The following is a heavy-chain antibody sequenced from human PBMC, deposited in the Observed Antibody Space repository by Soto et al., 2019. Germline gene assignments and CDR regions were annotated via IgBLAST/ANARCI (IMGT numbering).Heavy chain of an antibody. CDR3: ARVTGHSNWVADF. D-gene: IGHD7-27*01. CDR2: ISAYNGNT. V-gene: IGHV1-18*01. CDR1: GYPFTGYG. J-gene: IGHJ4*02. Sequence: GASVKVSCKASGYPFTGYGISWVRQAPGQGLEWMGWISAYNGNTDYAQEVQDRGTMTTDTSTSTAYMELRSLRSDDTAVYYCARVTGHSNWVADFWGQGTLVTVSS.